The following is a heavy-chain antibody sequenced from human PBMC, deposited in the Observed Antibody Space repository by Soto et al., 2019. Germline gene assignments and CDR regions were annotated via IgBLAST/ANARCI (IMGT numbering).Heavy chain of an antibody. CDR2: IYPGDSDT. CDR1: GYSFTSYW. D-gene: IGHD2-21*02. J-gene: IGHJ2*01. CDR3: ATLDCGGDCYGFESSRP. V-gene: IGHV5-51*01. Sequence: PGESLKISCKGSGYSFTSYWIGWVRQMPGKGLEWMGIIYPGDSDTRYSPSFQGQVTISADKSISTAYLQGSSLKASDPAFYFCATLDCGGDCYGFESSRPGGRGPL.